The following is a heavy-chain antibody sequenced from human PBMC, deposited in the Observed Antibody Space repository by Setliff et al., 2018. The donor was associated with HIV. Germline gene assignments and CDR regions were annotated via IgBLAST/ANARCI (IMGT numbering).Heavy chain of an antibody. CDR2: VDYTGST. CDR3: AREPSPSQWQPLYFDV. J-gene: IGHJ4*02. Sequence: SETLSLTCTVSGGSISTSNYYWGWVRQPPGKGLEWVGNVDYTGSTYYNPSLKSRVTMSLDTSKEQFSLRLRSVTAADTAIYYCAREPSPSQWQPLYFDVWGRGILVTVSS. V-gene: IGHV4-39*07. CDR1: GGSISTSNYY. D-gene: IGHD6-19*01.